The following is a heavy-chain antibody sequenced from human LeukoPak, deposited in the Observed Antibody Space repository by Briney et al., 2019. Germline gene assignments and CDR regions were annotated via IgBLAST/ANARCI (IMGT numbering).Heavy chain of an antibody. J-gene: IGHJ6*02. CDR1: GFTFSRYW. V-gene: IGHV3-74*01. Sequence: RGSLRLSCAASGFTFSRYWMHWVRQAPGKGLVWVSRINSDGSRTTYADSVKGRFTISRDNAKNTLYLQVNSLRAEDTAVYYCAGDGSNYGMDVWGQGTTVTFSS. D-gene: IGHD3-10*01. CDR2: INSDGSRT. CDR3: AGDGSNYGMDV.